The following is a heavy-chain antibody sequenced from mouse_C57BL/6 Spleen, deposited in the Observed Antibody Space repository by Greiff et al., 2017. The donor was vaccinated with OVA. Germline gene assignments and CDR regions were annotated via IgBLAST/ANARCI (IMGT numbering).Heavy chain of an antibody. CDR1: GFTFSSYG. D-gene: IGHD2-5*01. Sequence: EVKLVESGGDLVKPGGSLKLSCAASGFTFSSYGMSWVRQTPDKRLEWVATISSGGSYTYYPDSVKGRFTISRDNAKNTLYLQMSSLKSEDTAMYYCAREGAYYSNYEFAYWGQGTLVTVSA. J-gene: IGHJ3*01. V-gene: IGHV5-6*01. CDR2: ISSGGSYT. CDR3: AREGAYYSNYEFAY.